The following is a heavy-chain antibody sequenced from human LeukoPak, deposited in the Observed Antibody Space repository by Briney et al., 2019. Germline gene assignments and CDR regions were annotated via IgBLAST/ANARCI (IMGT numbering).Heavy chain of an antibody. J-gene: IGHJ5*02. CDR3: AKATHVDIVATS. CDR1: VFTFSSYA. Sequence: PGGSLRLSCAASVFTFSSYAMSWVRQAPGKGLEWVSAISGSGGSTYYADSVKGRFTISRDNSKNTLYLQMNSLRAEDTAVYYCAKATHVDIVATSWGQGTLVTVSS. D-gene: IGHD5-12*01. CDR2: ISGSGGST. V-gene: IGHV3-23*01.